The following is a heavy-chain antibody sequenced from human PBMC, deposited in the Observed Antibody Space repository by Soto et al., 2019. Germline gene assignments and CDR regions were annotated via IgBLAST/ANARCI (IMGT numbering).Heavy chain of an antibody. D-gene: IGHD3-10*01. J-gene: IGHJ6*02. CDR3: ARDRVITMVRGVISGYYYYGMDV. Sequence: QVQLVQSGAEVKKPGSSVKVSCKASGGTFSSYAISWVRQAPGQGLEWMGGIIPILGTANYAQKFQGRVTITADESTSTAYMELSSLRSEDTAVYYCARDRVITMVRGVISGYYYYGMDVWGQGTTVTVSS. CDR1: GGTFSSYA. CDR2: IIPILGTA. V-gene: IGHV1-69*12.